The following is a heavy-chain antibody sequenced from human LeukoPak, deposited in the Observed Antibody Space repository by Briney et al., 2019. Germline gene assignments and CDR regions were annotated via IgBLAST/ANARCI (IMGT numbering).Heavy chain of an antibody. CDR1: GFTFSSYG. J-gene: IGHJ4*02. Sequence: GGSLRLSCAASGFTFSSYGMSWVRQAPGKGLEWVSAISGSGGSTYYADSVKGRFTISRDNSKNTLYLQMNSLRAEDTAVYYCAKVSHCGGDCYWGQGTLVTVSS. CDR3: AKVSHCGGDCY. V-gene: IGHV3-23*01. CDR2: ISGSGGST. D-gene: IGHD2-21*02.